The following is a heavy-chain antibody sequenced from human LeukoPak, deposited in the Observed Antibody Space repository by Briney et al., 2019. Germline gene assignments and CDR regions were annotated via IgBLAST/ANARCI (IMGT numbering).Heavy chain of an antibody. CDR2: MYYSGSSI. V-gene: IGHV4-59*08. Sequence: SETLSLTCTVSGGSISSYYWNWIRQPPGKGLEWIGYMYYSGSSINYNPSLKSRVTMAVASSKTQFSLKLSSVTAADTAVYYCATFTAYLDYAGYWGQGTLVTVSS. CDR1: GGSISSYY. D-gene: IGHD3-16*01. CDR3: ATFTAYLDYAGY. J-gene: IGHJ4*02.